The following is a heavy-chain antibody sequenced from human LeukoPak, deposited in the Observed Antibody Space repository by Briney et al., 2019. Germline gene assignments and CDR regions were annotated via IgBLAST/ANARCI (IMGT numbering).Heavy chain of an antibody. V-gene: IGHV4-34*01. J-gene: IGHJ4*02. D-gene: IGHD5-18*01. CDR1: GGSISSGGYY. Sequence: SETLSLTCAVSGGSISSGGYYWSWIRQPPGKGLEWIGEINHSGSTNYNPSLKSRVTISVDTSKNQFSLKLSSVTAADTAVYYCARGPHGYSYGRFDYWGQGTLATVSS. CDR2: INHSGST. CDR3: ARGPHGYSYGRFDY.